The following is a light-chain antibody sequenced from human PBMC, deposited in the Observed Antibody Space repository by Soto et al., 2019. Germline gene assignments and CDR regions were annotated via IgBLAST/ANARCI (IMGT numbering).Light chain of an antibody. CDR3: AAWDDSLNGVV. CDR1: SSNIGSNP. J-gene: IGLJ2*01. CDR2: SNN. Sequence: QSVLTQPPSASGTPGQRVTISCSGSSSNIGSNPVNWYQQFPGTAPKLLIHSNNQRPSGVPDRFSGSKFGTSASLAISGRQSEDEADYSCAAWDDSLNGVVFGGGTKVTVL. V-gene: IGLV1-44*01.